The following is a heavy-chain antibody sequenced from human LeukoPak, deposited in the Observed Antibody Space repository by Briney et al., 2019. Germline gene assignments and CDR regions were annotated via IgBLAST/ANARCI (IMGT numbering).Heavy chain of an antibody. CDR2: INENGRTT. CDR3: ARDFSGPYDY. J-gene: IGHJ4*02. V-gene: IGHV3-74*01. D-gene: IGHD1-26*01. CDR1: GFTLSRCW. Sequence: PGGSLRLSCAASGFTLSRCWMHWVRQVPGKGLVWVSRINENGRTTTYADSVKGRFTISRDDAENTLYLQMNGLSDEDTALYYCARDFSGPYDYWGQGTLVTVSS.